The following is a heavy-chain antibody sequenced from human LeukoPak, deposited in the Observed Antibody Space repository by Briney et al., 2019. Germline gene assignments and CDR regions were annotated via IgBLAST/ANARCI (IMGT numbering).Heavy chain of an antibody. V-gene: IGHV3-30*18. CDR3: AKVIAGDIHFDY. Sequence: GGSLRLSCAASGFTFSSYGMHWVRQAPGKGLEWVAVISYDGSNKYYADSVKGRFTISRDNSKNTLYLQMNSLRAEDTAVYYCAKVIAGDIHFDYWGQGTLVTVSP. CDR2: ISYDGSNK. J-gene: IGHJ4*02. CDR1: GFTFSSYG. D-gene: IGHD6-13*01.